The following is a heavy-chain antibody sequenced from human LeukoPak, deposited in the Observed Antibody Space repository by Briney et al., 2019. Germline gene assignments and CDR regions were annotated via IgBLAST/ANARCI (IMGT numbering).Heavy chain of an antibody. CDR2: IYYSGST. J-gene: IGHJ3*01. Sequence: SETLSLTCAVSGGSISSGGYYWSWIRQPPGKGLEWVGYIYYSGSTNYNPSLKSPVIISVDTSKNQFSLKLSSVTAADTAVYYCARKGLGRRDGFDVWGQGAMVTVSS. CDR3: ARKGLGRRDGFDV. CDR1: GGSISSGGYY. V-gene: IGHV4-61*08. D-gene: IGHD3/OR15-3a*01.